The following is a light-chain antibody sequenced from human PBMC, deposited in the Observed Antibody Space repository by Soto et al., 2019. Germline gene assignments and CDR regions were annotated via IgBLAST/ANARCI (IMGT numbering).Light chain of an antibody. CDR1: QSVSANY. J-gene: IGKJ1*01. CDR2: GAS. V-gene: IGKV3-15*01. CDR3: QQYNNWPQT. Sequence: EFVLSQSPGTLSLSTGERATLSCRASQSVSANYLAWYQQKRGQVPRLVIYGASTRATDIPARFSGSGSGTEFTLTISSLQSEHFAEYHCQQYNNWPQTFGQGTKVDIK.